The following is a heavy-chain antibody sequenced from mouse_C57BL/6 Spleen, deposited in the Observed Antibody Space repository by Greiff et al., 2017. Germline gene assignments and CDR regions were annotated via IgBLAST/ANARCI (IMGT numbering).Heavy chain of an antibody. Sequence: QVQLRQPGAELVKPGASVKLSCKASGYTFTSYWMHWVKQRPGRGLEWIGRIDPNSGGTKYNEKFKSKATLTVDKPSSTAYMQLSSLTSEDSAVYYCARSGDDYDPYAMDYWGQGTSVTVSS. CDR1: GYTFTSYW. V-gene: IGHV1-72*01. D-gene: IGHD2-4*01. CDR2: IDPNSGGT. J-gene: IGHJ4*01. CDR3: ARSGDDYDPYAMDY.